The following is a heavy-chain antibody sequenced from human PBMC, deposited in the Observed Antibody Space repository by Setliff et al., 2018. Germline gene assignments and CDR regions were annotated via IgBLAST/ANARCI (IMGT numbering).Heavy chain of an antibody. CDR1: GYTFTGYY. V-gene: IGHV1-2*06. CDR2: INPNSGGT. D-gene: IGHD6-19*01. J-gene: IGHJ5*02. Sequence: ASVKVSCKASGYTFTGYYMHWVRQAPGQGLEWMGRINPNSGGTNYAQKFQGRVTMTRDTSISTAYMELSRLRSDDTAVYYCAREEVGRYSSGWYISSDNWFDPWGQGTRGTAPQ. CDR3: AREEVGRYSSGWYISSDNWFDP.